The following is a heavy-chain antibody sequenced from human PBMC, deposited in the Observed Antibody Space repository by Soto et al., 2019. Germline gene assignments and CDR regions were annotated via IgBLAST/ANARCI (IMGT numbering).Heavy chain of an antibody. V-gene: IGHV3-48*01. CDR2: ISSSSSTI. Sequence: GGSLRLSCAASGFTFSSYSMNWVRQAPGKGLEWVSYISSSSSTIYYADSVKGRFTISRDNAKNSLYLQMNSLRAEDTAVYYCARGSIRYFDWLPTDDNDYWGQGTLVTVSS. D-gene: IGHD3-9*01. CDR3: ARGSIRYFDWLPTDDNDY. J-gene: IGHJ4*02. CDR1: GFTFSSYS.